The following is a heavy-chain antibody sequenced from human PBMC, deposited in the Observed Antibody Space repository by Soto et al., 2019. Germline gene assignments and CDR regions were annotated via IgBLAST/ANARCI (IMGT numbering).Heavy chain of an antibody. V-gene: IGHV3-33*01. CDR3: ARGLYCISTSCYRPYYYYYYGMDV. Sequence: QVQLVESGGGVVQPGRSLRLSCAASGFTFSSYGMHWVRQAPGKGLEWVAVIWYDGSNKYYADSVKGRFTISRDNSKNTLXXQXNXXRAEDTAVYYCARGLYCISTSCYRPYYYYYYGMDVWGQGTTVTVSS. CDR1: GFTFSSYG. J-gene: IGHJ6*02. CDR2: IWYDGSNK. D-gene: IGHD2-2*01.